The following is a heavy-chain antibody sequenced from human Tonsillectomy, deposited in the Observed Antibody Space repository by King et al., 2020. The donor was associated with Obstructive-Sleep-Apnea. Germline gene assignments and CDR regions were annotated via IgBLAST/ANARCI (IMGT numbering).Heavy chain of an antibody. V-gene: IGHV1-2*02. D-gene: IGHD4-23*01. CDR3: ARGKGYGGNSVSWYFDL. CDR1: GYTFTGYY. Sequence: QLVQSGADVKKPGASVKVSCKASGYTFTGYYIHWVRQSPGQGLEWMGWINPNSGVTNYSQKFQGRVTMTRDTSISTAYMELSRLTYDDTAVYYCARGKGYGGNSVSWYFDLWGRGTLVTVSS. CDR2: INPNSGVT. J-gene: IGHJ2*01.